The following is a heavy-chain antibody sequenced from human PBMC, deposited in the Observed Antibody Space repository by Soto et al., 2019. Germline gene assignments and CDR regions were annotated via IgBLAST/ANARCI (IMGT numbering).Heavy chain of an antibody. CDR2: IYCVGNT. J-gene: IGHJ4*02. D-gene: IGHD6-13*01. V-gene: IGHV3-66*01. CDR3: ASAGTLEY. Sequence: VQVVESGGGLVQPEGSLRLSCAASGFTVSRNSMSWVLQAPGKGLAWVSVIYCVGNTYYAASVRGRFTASRENSKNAIYLQMNSLTVEDAAVYYCASAGTLEYWGQGTLVTVST. CDR1: GFTVSRNS.